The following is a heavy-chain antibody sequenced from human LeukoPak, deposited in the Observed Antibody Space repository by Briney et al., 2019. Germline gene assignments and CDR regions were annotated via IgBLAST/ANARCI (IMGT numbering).Heavy chain of an antibody. D-gene: IGHD3-9*01. CDR1: GGSISSYY. V-gene: IGHV4-59*01. CDR2: IYYSGST. Sequence: SETLSLTCTVSGGSISSYYWSWIRQPPGKGLEWIGYIYYSGSTNYNPSLKSRVTISVDTSKNQFSLKLSSVTAADTAVYYCASSPVLRYFDWAPLDYWGQGTLVTVSS. CDR3: ASSPVLRYFDWAPLDY. J-gene: IGHJ4*02.